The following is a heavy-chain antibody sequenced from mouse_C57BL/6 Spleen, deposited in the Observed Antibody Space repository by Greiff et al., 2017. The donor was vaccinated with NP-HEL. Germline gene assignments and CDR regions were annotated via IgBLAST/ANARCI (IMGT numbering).Heavy chain of an antibody. CDR3: ARTLYYYGSSLYYFDY. Sequence: QVTLKECGPGILQSSQTLSLTCSFSGLSLSTSGMGVSWIRQPSGKGLEWLAHIYWDDDKRYNPSLKSRLTISKDTSRNQVFLKITSVDTADTATYYCARTLYYYGSSLYYFDYWGQGTTLTVSS. V-gene: IGHV8-12*01. J-gene: IGHJ2*01. CDR1: GLSLSTSGMG. D-gene: IGHD1-1*01. CDR2: IYWDDDK.